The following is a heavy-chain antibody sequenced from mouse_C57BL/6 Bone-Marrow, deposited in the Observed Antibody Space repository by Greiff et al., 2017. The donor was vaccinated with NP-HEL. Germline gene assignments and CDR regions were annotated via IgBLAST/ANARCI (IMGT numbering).Heavy chain of an antibody. J-gene: IGHJ1*03. V-gene: IGHV1-61*01. D-gene: IGHD2-5*01. CDR1: GYTFTSYW. CDR3: ARKGDSNYGYFDV. Sequence: QVQLQQPGAELVRPGSSVKLSCKASGYTFTSYWMDWVKQRPGQGLEWIGNIYPSDSETHYNQKFKDKATLTVDKSSSTAYMQLSSLTSEDSAVYYCARKGDSNYGYFDVWGTGTTVTVSS. CDR2: IYPSDSET.